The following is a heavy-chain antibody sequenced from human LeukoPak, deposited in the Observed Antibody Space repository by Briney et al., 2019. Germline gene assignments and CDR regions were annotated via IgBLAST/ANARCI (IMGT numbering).Heavy chain of an antibody. CDR2: INHSGST. Sequence: SETLSLTXAVYGGSFSGYYWSWIRQPPGKGLEWIGEINHSGSTNYNPSLKSRVTISVDTSKNQFSLKLSSVTAADTAVYYCARGIGSGFRGRRFDPWGQGTLVTVSS. V-gene: IGHV4-34*01. D-gene: IGHD6-19*01. CDR3: ARGIGSGFRGRRFDP. CDR1: GGSFSGYY. J-gene: IGHJ5*02.